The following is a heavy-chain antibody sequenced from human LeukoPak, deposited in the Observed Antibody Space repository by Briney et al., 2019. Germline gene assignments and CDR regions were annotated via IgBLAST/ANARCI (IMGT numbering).Heavy chain of an antibody. CDR1: GFTFSSYG. D-gene: IGHD3-3*01. Sequence: PGGSLRLSCAASGFTFSSYGMHWVRQAPGKGLEWVAAISYDGSNKYYADSVKGRFTISRDNSKNTLYLQMNSLRAEDTAVYYCAKDMGTIFGVVTNYYYYGMDVWGQGTTVTVSS. V-gene: IGHV3-30*18. J-gene: IGHJ6*02. CDR2: ISYDGSNK. CDR3: AKDMGTIFGVVTNYYYYGMDV.